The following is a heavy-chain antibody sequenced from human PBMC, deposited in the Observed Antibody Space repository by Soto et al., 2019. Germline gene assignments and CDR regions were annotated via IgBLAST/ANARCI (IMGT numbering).Heavy chain of an antibody. Sequence: GESLKISCKGSGYSFTSYWIGWVRQMPGKGLEWMGIIYPGYSDTRYSPSFQGQVTISADKSISTAYLQWSSLKASDTAMYYCARHTDRTVTSLDYWGQGTLVTVSS. CDR3: ARHTDRTVTSLDY. V-gene: IGHV5-51*01. CDR1: GYSFTSYW. D-gene: IGHD4-17*01. J-gene: IGHJ4*02. CDR2: IYPGYSDT.